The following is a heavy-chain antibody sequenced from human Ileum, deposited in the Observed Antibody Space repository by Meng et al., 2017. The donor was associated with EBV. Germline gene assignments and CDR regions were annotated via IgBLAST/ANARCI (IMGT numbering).Heavy chain of an antibody. J-gene: IGHJ4*02. Sequence: HVQLQESGPGLLKPSATRSLTCAVSGASISSTNWWSWVRQPPGKGLEWIGDIYHSGSTNYNPSLKSRVTISIDASKNQFSLKVTSVTAADTAMYYCANRRPASGPLGDYWGQGTLVTVSS. CDR2: IYHSGST. D-gene: IGHD2-2*01. CDR3: ANRRPASGPLGDY. V-gene: IGHV4-4*02. CDR1: GASISSTNW.